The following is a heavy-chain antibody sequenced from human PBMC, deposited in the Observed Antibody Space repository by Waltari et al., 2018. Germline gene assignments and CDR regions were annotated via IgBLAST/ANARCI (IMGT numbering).Heavy chain of an antibody. V-gene: IGHV3-53*02. Sequence: EVQLVETGGGLIQPGGSLRLSCAASGFTVSINYVSWDRQAPGKGLEWVSGIYIGGSTHYPDSVKGRFTISRDNSKNTLYLQMNSLRADDTAVYYCARESEVSGWYVSWGQGTLVTVSS. CDR1: GFTVSINY. D-gene: IGHD6-19*01. J-gene: IGHJ4*02. CDR3: ARESEVSGWYVS. CDR2: IYIGGST.